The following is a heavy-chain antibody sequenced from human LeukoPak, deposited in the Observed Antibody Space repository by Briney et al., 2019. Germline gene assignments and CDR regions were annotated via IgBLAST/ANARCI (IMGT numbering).Heavy chain of an antibody. V-gene: IGHV3-23*01. Sequence: GGSLRLSCAASGFTFSSYAMSWVRHPPGKRLEWVSIIGSSGGGIHYADSVKGRFTISRDNSKNALYLQMNSLRVEDTAVYYCAIDPNWGTHSWGQGVLVTVSS. D-gene: IGHD7-27*01. CDR1: GFTFSSYA. CDR3: AIDPNWGTHS. J-gene: IGHJ4*02. CDR2: IGSSGGGI.